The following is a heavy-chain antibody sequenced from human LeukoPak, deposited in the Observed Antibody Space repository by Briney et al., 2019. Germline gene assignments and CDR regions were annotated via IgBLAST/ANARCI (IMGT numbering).Heavy chain of an antibody. Sequence: SETLSLTCTVSGGSIRSSSYYWGWIRQPPGKGLEWIGSIYYSGSTYYNPSLKSRVTISVDTSKNQFSLKLSSVTAADTAVYYCARPDGILWGQGTLVTVSS. V-gene: IGHV4-39*07. J-gene: IGHJ4*02. CDR2: IYYSGST. D-gene: IGHD5-24*01. CDR3: ARPDGIL. CDR1: GGSIRSSSYY.